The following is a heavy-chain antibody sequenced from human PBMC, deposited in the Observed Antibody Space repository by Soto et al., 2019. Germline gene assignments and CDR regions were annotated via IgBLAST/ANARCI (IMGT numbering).Heavy chain of an antibody. CDR2: IDPSDSYT. CDR1: GYSFTSYW. CDR3: ARQGGTIFGVVPPPYYYYYGMDV. V-gene: IGHV5-10-1*01. D-gene: IGHD3-3*01. Sequence: GESLKISCKGSGYSFTSYWISWVRQMPGKGLEWMGRIDPSDSYTNYSPSFQGHVTISADKSISTAYLQWSSLKASDTAMYYCARQGGTIFGVVPPPYYYYYGMDVWGQGTTVTVSS. J-gene: IGHJ6*02.